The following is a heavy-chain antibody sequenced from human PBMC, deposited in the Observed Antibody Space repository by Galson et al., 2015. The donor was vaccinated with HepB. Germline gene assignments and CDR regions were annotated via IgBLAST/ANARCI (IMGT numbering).Heavy chain of an antibody. CDR1: GFSLTTTGMC. CDR2: IDWDDDK. CDR3: ARISSAGSHLDY. V-gene: IGHV2-70*01. D-gene: IGHD3-10*01. J-gene: IGHJ4*02. Sequence: PALVKPTQTLTLTCTFSGFSLTTTGMCVNWIRQPPGKALEWLALIDWDDDKYYSTSLKTRLSISKDTSKNQVVLTMTNMDPVDTATYFCARISSAGSHLDYWGQGTLVTVSS.